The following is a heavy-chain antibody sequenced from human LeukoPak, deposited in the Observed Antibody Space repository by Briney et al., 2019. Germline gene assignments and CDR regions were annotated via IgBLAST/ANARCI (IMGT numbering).Heavy chain of an antibody. V-gene: IGHV4-59*01. CDR2: IYYSGST. D-gene: IGHD6-6*01. Sequence: SETLSLTCTVSGGSISSYYWSWIRQPPGKGLEWIGYIYYSGSTNYNPSLKSRVTISVDTSKNQFSLKLSSVTAADTTLYYCARGVEYSSSSGLGYWGQRTLVTVSS. CDR1: GGSISSYY. CDR3: ARGVEYSSSSGLGY. J-gene: IGHJ4*02.